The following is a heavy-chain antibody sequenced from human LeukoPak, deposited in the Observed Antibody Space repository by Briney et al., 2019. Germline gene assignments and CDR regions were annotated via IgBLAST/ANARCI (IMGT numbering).Heavy chain of an antibody. CDR1: GFDLSGYI. CDR3: AIVTSGNSAADY. J-gene: IGHJ4*02. D-gene: IGHD4-23*01. Sequence: GGSLRLSCAASGFDLSGYIMNWIRQAPGKGLEWVSSISSSSSYIYYADSVKGRFTISRDNAKNSLYLQMNSLRAEDTALYYCAIVTSGNSAADYWGQGTLVSVSS. CDR2: ISSSSSYI. V-gene: IGHV3-21*01.